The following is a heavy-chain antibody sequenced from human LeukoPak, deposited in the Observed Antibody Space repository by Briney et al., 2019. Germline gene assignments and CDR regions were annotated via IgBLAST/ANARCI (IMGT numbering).Heavy chain of an antibody. CDR3: ARESGHCYGDNCFYFFDL. V-gene: IGHV1-69*04. J-gene: IGHJ4*02. CDR1: GGTFSSYA. D-gene: IGHD2-21*01. Sequence: ASVKVSCKASGGTFSSYAISWVRQAPGQGLEWMGRIIPILGIANYAQKFQGRVTITADKSTSTAYMELSSLRSDDTAVYYCARESGHCYGDNCFYFFDLWGQGFLVTVSP. CDR2: IIPILGIA.